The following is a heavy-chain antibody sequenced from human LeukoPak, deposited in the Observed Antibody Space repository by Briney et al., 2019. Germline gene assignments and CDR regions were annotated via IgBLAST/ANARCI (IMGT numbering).Heavy chain of an antibody. CDR3: ARAVATTYYYYYYMDV. D-gene: IGHD5-12*01. CDR1: GFTFSSYW. Sequence: PGGSLRLSCAASGFTFSSYWMSWVRQAPGKGLEWVANIKQDGSEKYYVDSVKGRFTISRDNAKNSLYLQMNSLRAEDTAVYYCARAVATTYYYYYYMDVWGKGTTVTVSS. J-gene: IGHJ6*03. CDR2: IKQDGSEK. V-gene: IGHV3-7*01.